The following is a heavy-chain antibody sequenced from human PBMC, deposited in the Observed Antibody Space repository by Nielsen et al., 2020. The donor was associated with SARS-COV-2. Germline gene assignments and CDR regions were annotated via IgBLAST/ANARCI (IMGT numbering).Heavy chain of an antibody. V-gene: IGHV3-30*18. J-gene: IGHJ4*02. CDR2: ISYDGSNK. Sequence: SLKISCAASGFTFSSYGMHWVRQAPGKGLEWVAVISYDGSNKYYADSVKGRFTISRDNSKNTLYLQMNSLRAEDTAVYYCAKDKKRHDYVWGSYRYFDYWGQGTLVTVSS. CDR1: GFTFSSYG. D-gene: IGHD3-16*02. CDR3: AKDKKRHDYVWGSYRYFDY.